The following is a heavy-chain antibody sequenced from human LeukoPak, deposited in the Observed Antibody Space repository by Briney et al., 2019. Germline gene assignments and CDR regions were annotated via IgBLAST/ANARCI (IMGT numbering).Heavy chain of an antibody. CDR2: INGDGSVT. Sequence: GGSLRLSCAASGFTFSSYWMHWVRHAPGKGPVWVSHINGDGSVTGYADSVKGRFTISRDNSKNTLYLQMNSLRAEDTAVYYCARKLLLDYWGQGTLVTVSS. V-gene: IGHV3-74*01. J-gene: IGHJ4*02. D-gene: IGHD1-26*01. CDR3: ARKLLLDY. CDR1: GFTFSSYW.